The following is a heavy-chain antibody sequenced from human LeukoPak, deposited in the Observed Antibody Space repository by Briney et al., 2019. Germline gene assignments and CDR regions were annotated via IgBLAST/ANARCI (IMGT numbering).Heavy chain of an antibody. CDR2: LSWNGGRT. J-gene: IGHJ6*02. CDR1: GFTFG. Sequence: GGSLRLSCAASGFTFGMSWVRQAPGQGPGWVSGLSWNGGRTGYADSVKGRCTISRDNAKNSLYLQMNSLRAEDTALYYCARQTAMAKYYYYGMDVWGQGTTVTVSS. V-gene: IGHV3-20*04. CDR3: ARQTAMAKYYYYGMDV. D-gene: IGHD5-18*01.